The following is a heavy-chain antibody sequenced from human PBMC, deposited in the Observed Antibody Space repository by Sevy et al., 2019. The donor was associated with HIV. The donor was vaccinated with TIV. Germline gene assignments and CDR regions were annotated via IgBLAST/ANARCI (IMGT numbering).Heavy chain of an antibody. V-gene: IGHV3-7*01. CDR1: GFTFSDYW. CDR2: IKEDGSEK. J-gene: IGHJ5*02. CDR3: ARDRDCSGGRCYSGWFDP. D-gene: IGHD2-15*01. Sequence: GESLKISCAASGFTFSDYWMTWVRQAPGKGLEWVANIKEDGSEKYYVDSVKGRFTVSRDNAKNSLYLQMNSLRVEDTAVFYCARDRDCSGGRCYSGWFDPWGQGTLVTVSS.